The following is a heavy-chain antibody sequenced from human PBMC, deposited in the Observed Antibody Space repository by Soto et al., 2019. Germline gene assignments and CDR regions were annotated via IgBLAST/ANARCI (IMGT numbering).Heavy chain of an antibody. D-gene: IGHD3-16*02. Sequence: SVNLSFNASGDPFIRYASIWVRQAPGQGLEWMGGIIPIFGTANYAQKFQGRVTITADESTSTAYMELSSLRSEDTAVYYCASLYYDYVWGSYRYTLRAFDIWGQGTMVT. CDR1: GDPFIRYA. V-gene: IGHV1-69*01. J-gene: IGHJ3*02. CDR3: ASLYYDYVWGSYRYTLRAFDI. CDR2: IIPIFGTA.